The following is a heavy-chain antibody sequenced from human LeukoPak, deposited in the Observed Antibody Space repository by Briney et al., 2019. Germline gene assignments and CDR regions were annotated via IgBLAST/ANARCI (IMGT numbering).Heavy chain of an antibody. CDR2: IYYSGST. CDR3: ARAGYSSSLPPYYYYYGMDV. V-gene: IGHV4-59*08. J-gene: IGHJ6*02. D-gene: IGHD6-6*01. Sequence: SSETLSLTCTVSGGSISSYYWSWIRQPPGKGLEWIGYIYYSGSTNYNPSLKSRVTISVDTSKNQFSLKLSSVTAADTAVYYCARAGYSSSLPPYYYYYGMDVWGQGTTVTVSS. CDR1: GGSISSYY.